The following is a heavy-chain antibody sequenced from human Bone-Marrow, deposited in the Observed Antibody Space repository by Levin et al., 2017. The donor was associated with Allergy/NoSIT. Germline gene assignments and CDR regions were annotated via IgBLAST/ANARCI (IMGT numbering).Heavy chain of an antibody. V-gene: IGHV3-23*01. Sequence: GGSLRLSCGVSGFTFSSYAVRWVRQAPGKGLEWVSAISGSGGTTYYADSVKGRFTISRDNSKNTAFLQMNSLRAEDTAVYYGARAPGQYYMDVWGKGTTVTVSS. J-gene: IGHJ6*03. CDR3: ARAPGQYYMDV. CDR2: ISGSGGTT. CDR1: GFTFSSYA.